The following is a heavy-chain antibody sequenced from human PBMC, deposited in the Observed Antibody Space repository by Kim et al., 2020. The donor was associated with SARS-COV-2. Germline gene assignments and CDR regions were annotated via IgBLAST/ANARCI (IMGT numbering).Heavy chain of an antibody. J-gene: IGHJ4*02. V-gene: IGHV3-9*01. CDR3: AAEAVVDY. CDR2: GSI. D-gene: IGHD2-15*01. Sequence: GSIGFADSVEGRFTISRDNAKNSLSLQMNSLRAEDTGLYYCAAEAVVDYWGQGTLVTVSS.